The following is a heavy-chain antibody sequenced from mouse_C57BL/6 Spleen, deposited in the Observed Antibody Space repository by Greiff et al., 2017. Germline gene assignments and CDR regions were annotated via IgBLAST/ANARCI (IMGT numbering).Heavy chain of an antibody. CDR1: GYAFTSYW. Sequence: QVQLQQSGAELVKPGASVKISCKASGYAFTSYWMHWVKQRPGQGLEWIGMIHPKSGSTNYNGKFKSKATLTVDKSSSTAYMQLSSLTSEDSAVYYCARWLLKGYFDYWGPGTTLTVSS. J-gene: IGHJ2*01. CDR3: ARWLLKGYFDY. V-gene: IGHV1-64*01. CDR2: IHPKSGST. D-gene: IGHD2-3*01.